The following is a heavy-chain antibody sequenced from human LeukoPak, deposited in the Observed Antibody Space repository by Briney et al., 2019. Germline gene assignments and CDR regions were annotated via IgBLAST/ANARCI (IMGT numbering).Heavy chain of an antibody. Sequence: SETLSLTCTVSGGSISSTNYYWGWIRQPPGKGLEWIGCIYYTGSTNYNPSLKSRITISVDTSKNQFSLKLSSVTAADTAVYYCARGLSSSWYSFDYWGQGTLVTVSS. J-gene: IGHJ4*02. CDR1: GGSISSTNYY. CDR3: ARGLSSSWYSFDY. CDR2: IYYTGST. V-gene: IGHV4-61*05. D-gene: IGHD6-13*01.